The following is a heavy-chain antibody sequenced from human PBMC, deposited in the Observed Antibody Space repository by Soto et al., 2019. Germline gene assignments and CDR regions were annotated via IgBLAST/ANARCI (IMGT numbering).Heavy chain of an antibody. CDR3: ARVVAARPTQNYYYYGMDV. D-gene: IGHD6-6*01. V-gene: IGHV1-18*04. Sequence: QVQLVQSGAEVKKPGASVKVSCKASGYTFTSYGISWVRQAPGQGLEWMGWISAYNGNTNYAQKLQGRVTMTTDTSTSTAYMELRSLRSDDTAVYYCARVVAARPTQNYYYYGMDVWAQGTTVTVSS. CDR2: ISAYNGNT. J-gene: IGHJ6*02. CDR1: GYTFTSYG.